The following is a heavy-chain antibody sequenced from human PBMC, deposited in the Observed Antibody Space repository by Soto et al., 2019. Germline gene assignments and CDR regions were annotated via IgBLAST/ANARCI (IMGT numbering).Heavy chain of an antibody. D-gene: IGHD6-19*01. V-gene: IGHV3-48*02. CDR3: ARFFGSGFDY. CDR1: GFTFSTYS. J-gene: IGHJ4*02. CDR2: ISTSGATR. Sequence: EVQLVESGGGLVQPGGSLRLSCVASGFTFSTYSMNWVRQAPGKGLEWVAHISTSGATRYYADSVKGRFTISRDNAKTSLYLQMDSLRNEDTAVYYCARFFGSGFDYWGQGTRVTVSS.